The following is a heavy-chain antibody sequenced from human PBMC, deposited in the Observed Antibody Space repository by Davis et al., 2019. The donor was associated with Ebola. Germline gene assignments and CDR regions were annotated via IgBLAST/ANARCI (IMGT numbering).Heavy chain of an antibody. CDR1: GFTFSDYS. CDR3: AKDKTVTSAFDY. Sequence: GESLKISCAASGFTFSDYSMNWVRQAPGKGLEWVAFIRYDGSNKYYADSVKGRFTISRDNSKNTLYLQMNSLRAEDTAVYYCAKDKTVTSAFDYWGQGTLVTVSS. D-gene: IGHD4-17*01. V-gene: IGHV3-30*02. CDR2: IRYDGSNK. J-gene: IGHJ4*02.